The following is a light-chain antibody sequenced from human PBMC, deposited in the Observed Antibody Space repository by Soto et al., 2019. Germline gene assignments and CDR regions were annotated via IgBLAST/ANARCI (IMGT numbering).Light chain of an antibody. V-gene: IGLV2-11*01. CDR2: DVT. Sequence: QSALTQPRSVSGSPGQSVTISCTGTSSDVGGYNYVSWYQQHPGKAPKPMIYDVTKRPSGVPDRFSGSKSGNTASLIISGLQAEDEADYYCCSYAGSYTLVFGGGTKLTVL. CDR3: CSYAGSYTLV. CDR1: SSDVGGYNY. J-gene: IGLJ2*01.